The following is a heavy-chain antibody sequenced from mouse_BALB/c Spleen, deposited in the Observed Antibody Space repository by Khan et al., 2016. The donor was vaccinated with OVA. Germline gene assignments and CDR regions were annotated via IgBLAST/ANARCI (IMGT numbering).Heavy chain of an antibody. CDR1: GYSFTSYY. CDR3: TRHGYVAWFTY. J-gene: IGHJ3*01. Sequence: IQLVQSGPELMKPGASVKISCKASGYSFTSYYIHWVMQSHGKSLEWIGYIDPFSGGATYNQKFKGKATLTVDKSSNTAYIHLSNLTSEDSAVYYCTRHGYVAWFTYWGQGTLVTVSA. V-gene: IGHV1S135*01. CDR2: IDPFSGGA. D-gene: IGHD2-2*01.